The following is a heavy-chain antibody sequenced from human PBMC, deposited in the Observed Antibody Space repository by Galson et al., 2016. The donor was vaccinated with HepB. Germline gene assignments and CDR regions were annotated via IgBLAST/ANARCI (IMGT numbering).Heavy chain of an antibody. CDR3: ASEGWGGFGY. CDR1: GFSFTNYW. D-gene: IGHD3-16*01. V-gene: IGHV3-7*01. J-gene: IGHJ4*02. CDR2: IKQDGSDK. Sequence: SLRLSCAASGFSFTNYWMSWLRQAPGKGLEWVANIKQDGSDKGHVDSVKGRFTISRDNAKKSLFLQMDSLRVEDTAVFYCASEGWGGFGYWGQGILVTVSS.